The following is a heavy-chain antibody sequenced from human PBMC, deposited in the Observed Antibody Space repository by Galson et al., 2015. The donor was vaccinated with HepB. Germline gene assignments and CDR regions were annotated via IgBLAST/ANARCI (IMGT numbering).Heavy chain of an antibody. D-gene: IGHD4-17*01. J-gene: IGHJ6*03. CDR1: GGTFSSSA. V-gene: IGHV1-69*13. Sequence: SVKVSCKASGGTFSSSAISWVRQAPGQGLEWMGGIIPIFGTANYAQKFQGRVTITAYESTSTAYMELSSLRSEDTAVYYCARDKMDGDYDHPYYYYYYYMDVWGKGTTVTVSS. CDR2: IIPIFGTA. CDR3: ARDKMDGDYDHPYYYYYYYMDV.